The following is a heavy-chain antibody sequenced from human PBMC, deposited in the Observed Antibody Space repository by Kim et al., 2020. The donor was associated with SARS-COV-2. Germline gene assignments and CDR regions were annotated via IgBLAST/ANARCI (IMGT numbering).Heavy chain of an antibody. Sequence: SETLSLTCTVSGGSISSGGYYWSWIRQHPGKGLEWIGYSYYSGSTYYNPSLKSRVTISVDTSKNQFSLKLSSVTAADTAVYYCAGVSGYYPRGYNWFDPWGQGTLVTVSS. CDR2: SYYSGST. J-gene: IGHJ5*02. D-gene: IGHD3-3*01. V-gene: IGHV4-31*03. CDR3: AGVSGYYPRGYNWFDP. CDR1: GGSISSGGYY.